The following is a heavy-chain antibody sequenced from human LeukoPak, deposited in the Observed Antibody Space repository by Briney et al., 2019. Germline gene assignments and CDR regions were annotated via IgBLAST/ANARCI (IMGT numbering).Heavy chain of an antibody. V-gene: IGHV3-23*01. Sequence: GGSLRLSCAASGFTFSSYAMSWVRQAPGKGLEWVSAISGSGGSTYYADSVKGRFTISRDNSKNTPYLQMNSLRAEDTAVYYCAKENYDSSGYYYKARGASFGYWGQGTLVTVSS. CDR2: ISGSGGST. CDR1: GFTFSSYA. J-gene: IGHJ4*02. D-gene: IGHD3-22*01. CDR3: AKENYDSSGYYYKARGASFGY.